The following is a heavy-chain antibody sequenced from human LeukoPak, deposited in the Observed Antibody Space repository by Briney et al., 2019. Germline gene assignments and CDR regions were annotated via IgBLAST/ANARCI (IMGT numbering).Heavy chain of an antibody. CDR2: IYHSGST. Sequence: SETLSLTCAVSGYSISSGYYWGWIRPPPGKGLEWIGSIYHSGSTYYNPSLKSRVTISVDTSKNQFSLKLSSVTAADAAVYYCARRVVGVPYYFDYWGQGTLVTVSS. J-gene: IGHJ4*02. V-gene: IGHV4-38-2*01. D-gene: IGHD1-26*01. CDR3: ARRVVGVPYYFDY. CDR1: GYSISSGYY.